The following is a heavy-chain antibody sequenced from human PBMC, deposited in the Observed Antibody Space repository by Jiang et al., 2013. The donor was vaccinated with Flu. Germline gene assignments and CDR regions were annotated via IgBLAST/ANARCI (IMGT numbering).Heavy chain of an antibody. CDR2: IYYSGST. Sequence: GPGLVKPSETLSLTCTVSGGSISSYYWSWIRQPPGKGLEWIGYIYYSGSTNYNPSLKSRVTISVDTSKNQFSLKLSSVTAADTAVYYCARAEDYGDYRDNWFDPWGQGTLVTVSS. D-gene: IGHD4-17*01. CDR1: GGSISSYY. V-gene: IGHV4-59*01. CDR3: ARAEDYGDYRDNWFDP. J-gene: IGHJ5*02.